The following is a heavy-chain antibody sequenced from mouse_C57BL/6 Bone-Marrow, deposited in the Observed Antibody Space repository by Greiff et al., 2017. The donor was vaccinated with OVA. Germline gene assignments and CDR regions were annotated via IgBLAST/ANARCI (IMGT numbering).Heavy chain of an antibody. J-gene: IGHJ1*03. V-gene: IGHV1-59*01. CDR1: GYTFTSYW. CDR2: IDPSDSYT. Sequence: QVQLKQPGAELVRPGTSVKLSCKASGYTFTSYWMHWVKQRPGQGLEWIGVIDPSDSYTNYNQKFKGKATLTVDKSSSTAYMELRSLTSEDSAVYYCARSNYYGSSYHWYFDVWGTGTTVTVSS. CDR3: ARSNYYGSSYHWYFDV. D-gene: IGHD1-1*01.